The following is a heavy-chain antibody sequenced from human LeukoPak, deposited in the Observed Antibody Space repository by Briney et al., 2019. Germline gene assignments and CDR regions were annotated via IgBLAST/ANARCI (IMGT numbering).Heavy chain of an antibody. CDR2: IIHIHGIA. CDR1: GGTFSSYT. CDR3: ARERGLHGKIVVVPAYYMDA. D-gene: IGHD2-2*01. Sequence: SVKVSCQASGGTFSSYTISWVRQAPGQGLEWMGGIIHIHGIANYAQKFQGRVTITADKSTSTAYMELSSLRSEDTAVYYCARERGLHGKIVVVPAYYMDAWGKGTTVTVSS. V-gene: IGHV1-69*10. J-gene: IGHJ6*03.